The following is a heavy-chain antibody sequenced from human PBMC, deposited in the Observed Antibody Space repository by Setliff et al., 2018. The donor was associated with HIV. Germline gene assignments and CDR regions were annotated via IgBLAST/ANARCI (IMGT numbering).Heavy chain of an antibody. J-gene: IGHJ4*02. CDR2: ISAYNGDT. CDR1: GYTFTSYG. V-gene: IGHV1-18*01. Sequence: ASVKVSCKVSGYTFTSYGISWVRQAPGQGLEWMGWISAYNGDTNYAQKFQGRVTMTRDTSINAAYLDLSGLTSDDTAVYYCARQFSNSFDYWGQGALVTVSS. CDR3: ARQFSNSFDY. D-gene: IGHD7-27*01.